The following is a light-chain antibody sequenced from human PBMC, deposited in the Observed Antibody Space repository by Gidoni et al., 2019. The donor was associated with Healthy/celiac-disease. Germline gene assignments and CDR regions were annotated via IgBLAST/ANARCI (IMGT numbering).Light chain of an antibody. Sequence: RASQSVSSSYLAWYQQKPGQAPRLLIYGASSRATGIPDRFSGSGSGTDFTLTISRLEPEDFAVYYCQQYGSSPGTFGQGTKVEIK. CDR2: GAS. CDR3: QQYGSSPGT. V-gene: IGKV3-20*01. J-gene: IGKJ1*01. CDR1: QSVSSSY.